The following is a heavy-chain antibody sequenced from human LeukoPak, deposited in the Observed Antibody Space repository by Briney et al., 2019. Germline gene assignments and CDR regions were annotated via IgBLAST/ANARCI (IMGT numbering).Heavy chain of an antibody. CDR2: IYYSGST. CDR1: GGSISIYY. J-gene: IGHJ4*02. V-gene: IGHV4-59*01. Sequence: SETLSLTCTVSGGSISIYYWSWIRQPPGKGLEWIGYIYYSGSTNYNPSLKSRVTISVDTSKNQFSLKLSSVTAADTAVYYCAGGLSQGGYKYWGQGTLVTVSS. D-gene: IGHD5-24*01. CDR3: AGGLSQGGYKY.